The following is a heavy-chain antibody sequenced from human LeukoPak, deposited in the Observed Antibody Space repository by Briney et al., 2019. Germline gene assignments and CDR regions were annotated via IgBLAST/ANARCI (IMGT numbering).Heavy chain of an antibody. CDR1: GYTFTGYY. CDR3: ARGPYCSGGSCYFPTDY. V-gene: IGHV1-2*02. CDR2: INPNSGGT. J-gene: IGHJ4*02. D-gene: IGHD2-15*01. Sequence: ASVKVSCKASGYTFTGYYMHWVRQASGQGLEWMGWINPNSGGTNYAQKFQGRVTITADESTSTAYMELNSLRSEDTAVYYCARGPYCSGGSCYFPTDYWGQGTLVTVSS.